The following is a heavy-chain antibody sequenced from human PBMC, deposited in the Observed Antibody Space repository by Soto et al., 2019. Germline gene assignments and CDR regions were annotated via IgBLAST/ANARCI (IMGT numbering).Heavy chain of an antibody. J-gene: IGHJ4*02. V-gene: IGHV3-11*01. D-gene: IGHD3-3*01. Sequence: QVQLVESGGDLVKPGGSLRLSCAASGYTFSDYYMSWIRQAPGKGLVWISYIDTSGTKIYYADSVKGRFTITRDNAKNSLYLEMNSLRDDDTVVYSCARHYDMWSGYLSPVDYWGKGSLVTISS. CDR1: GYTFSDYY. CDR2: IDTSGTKI. CDR3: ARHYDMWSGYLSPVDY.